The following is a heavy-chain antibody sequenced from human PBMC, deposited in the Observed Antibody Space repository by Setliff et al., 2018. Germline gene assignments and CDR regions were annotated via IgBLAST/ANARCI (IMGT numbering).Heavy chain of an antibody. V-gene: IGHV4-59*11. J-gene: IGHJ4*02. D-gene: IGHD3-9*01. CDR1: GDYISSQY. CDR3: ARNDRPWRYYFDY. Sequence: SETLSLTCTVSGDYISSQYWSWIRQPPGKGLEWIGYISNRGSTDYNPSLKSRVTISEDTSRSQFSLKLTSVTTADTAVYYCARNDRPWRYYFDYWGQGTLVTVSS. CDR2: ISNRGST.